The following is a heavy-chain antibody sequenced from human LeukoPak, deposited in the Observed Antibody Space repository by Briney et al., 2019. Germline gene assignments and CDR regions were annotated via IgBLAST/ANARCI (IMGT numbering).Heavy chain of an antibody. CDR2: INWNGGST. J-gene: IGHJ4*02. CDR3: ARGDYGDYVYVY. V-gene: IGHV3-20*04. Sequence: GGSLRLSCAASGFTFSSYSMNWVRQAPGKGLEWVSGINWNGGSTGYADSVKGRFTISRDNAKNSLYLQMNSLRAEDTALYYCARGDYGDYVYVYWGQGTLVTVSS. D-gene: IGHD4-17*01. CDR1: GFTFSSYS.